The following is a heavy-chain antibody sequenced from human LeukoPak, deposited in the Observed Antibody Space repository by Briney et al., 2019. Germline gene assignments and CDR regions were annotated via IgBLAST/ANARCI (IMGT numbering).Heavy chain of an antibody. CDR1: GYAFGTYF. Sequence: ASVKVSCKASGYAFGTYFIHWVRQAPGQGLEWLGRIDPSRGWTHLPRKFQGRVTVTRDTSTTTVDMELSSLTSEDTALYYCVREMDGGDFDYWGQGTLVTVSS. CDR3: VREMDGGDFDY. J-gene: IGHJ4*02. CDR2: IDPSRGWT. V-gene: IGHV1-46*01. D-gene: IGHD3-10*01.